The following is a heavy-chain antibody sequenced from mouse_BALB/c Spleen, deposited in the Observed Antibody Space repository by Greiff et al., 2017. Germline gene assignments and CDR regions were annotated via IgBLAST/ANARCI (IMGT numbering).Heavy chain of an antibody. J-gene: IGHJ4*01. CDR3: ARGWVQAMDY. V-gene: IGHV3-6*02. CDR1: GYSITSGYY. Sequence: EVKLQESGPGLVKPSQSLSLTCSVTGYSITSGYYWNWIRQFPGNKLEWMGYISYDGSNNYNPSLKNRISITRDTSKNQFFLKLNSVTTEDTATYYCARGWVQAMDYWGQGTSVTVSS. CDR2: ISYDGSN.